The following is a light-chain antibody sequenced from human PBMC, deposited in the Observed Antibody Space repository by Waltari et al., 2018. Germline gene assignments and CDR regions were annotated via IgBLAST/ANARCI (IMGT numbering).Light chain of an antibody. CDR2: AAS. V-gene: IGKV1-17*01. CDR3: LQHNSYPLT. CDR1: QGVSSY. Sequence: DIQMTQSPSSLSASVGDPVTITCRKSQGVSSYLNWFQQKPGKAPKLLIYAASSLESGVPSRFSGSGSGTEFTLTISSLQPEDFATYYCLQHNSYPLTFGGGTKVEIK. J-gene: IGKJ4*01.